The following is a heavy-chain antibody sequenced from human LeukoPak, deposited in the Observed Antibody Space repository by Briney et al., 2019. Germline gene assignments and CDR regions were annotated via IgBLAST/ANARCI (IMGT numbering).Heavy chain of an antibody. D-gene: IGHD2-2*01. J-gene: IGHJ5*02. CDR3: ARGVVPPAMQLNWFDP. V-gene: IGHV6-1*01. CDR1: GDSVSSNSAA. Sequence: SQTLSLTCAISGDSVSSNSAAWHWIRQSPSRGLEWLGRTYYRSKWYNDYAVSVKSRITINPDTSKNQFSLQLNSVTPEDTAVYYCARGVVPPAMQLNWFDPWGQGTLVTVSS. CDR2: TYYRSKWYN.